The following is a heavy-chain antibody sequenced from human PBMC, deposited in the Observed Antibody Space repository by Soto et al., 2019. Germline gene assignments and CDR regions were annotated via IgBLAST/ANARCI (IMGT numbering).Heavy chain of an antibody. CDR1: GFTFSYYT. CDR3: AREGVHNYNEYYFDY. J-gene: IGHJ4*02. CDR2: ISGIRDYI. Sequence: RLSCVASGFTFSYYTVHWVRRAPGKGLEWVSSISGIRDYIRYADSVKGRFTISRDNAKTSLYLQMNSLTAEDTAVYYCAREGVHNYNEYYFDYWGQGTLVTVSS. D-gene: IGHD3-22*01. V-gene: IGHV3-21*06.